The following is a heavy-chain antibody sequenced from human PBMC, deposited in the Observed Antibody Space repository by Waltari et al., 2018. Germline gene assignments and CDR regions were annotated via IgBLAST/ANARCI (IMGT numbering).Heavy chain of an antibody. CDR3: ARGNDFWSGYSYYYGMDV. D-gene: IGHD3-3*01. CDR1: GGSISSSSYY. CDR2: IYYSGST. Sequence: QLQLQESGPGLVKPSETLSLTCTVSGGSISSSSYYWGWIRQPPGKGLEWIGSIYYSGSTYYNPSLKSRVTISVDTSKNQFSLELSSVTAADTAVYYCARGNDFWSGYSYYYGMDVWGQGTTVTVSS. V-gene: IGHV4-39*07. J-gene: IGHJ6*02.